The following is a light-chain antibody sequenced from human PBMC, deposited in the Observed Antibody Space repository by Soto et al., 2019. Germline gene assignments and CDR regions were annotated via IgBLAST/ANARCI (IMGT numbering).Light chain of an antibody. CDR1: QSVSSN. Sequence: EIVMTQSPATLSVSPGERATLSCRASQSVSSNLAWYQQKPGQAPRLVIYGASTRATGIPVRFSGSGSGTEFTLTISSLQSEDFAVYYCQQRSNWPPVLTFGGGTKVEIK. J-gene: IGKJ4*01. V-gene: IGKV3-15*01. CDR3: QQRSNWPPVLT. CDR2: GAS.